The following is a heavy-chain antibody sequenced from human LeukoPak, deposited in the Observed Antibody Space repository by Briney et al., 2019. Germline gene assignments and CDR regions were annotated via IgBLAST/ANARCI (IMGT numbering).Heavy chain of an antibody. Sequence: ASVKVSCKASGYTFTSYGISWVRQAPGQGLEWMGWISAYNGNTTYAQKLQGRVTMTTDTSTSTAYMELRSLRSDDTAVYYCARAVTMVRGVNHWFDPWGQGTLVTVSS. D-gene: IGHD3-10*01. CDR1: GYTFTSYG. CDR2: ISAYNGNT. CDR3: ARAVTMVRGVNHWFDP. V-gene: IGHV1-18*01. J-gene: IGHJ5*02.